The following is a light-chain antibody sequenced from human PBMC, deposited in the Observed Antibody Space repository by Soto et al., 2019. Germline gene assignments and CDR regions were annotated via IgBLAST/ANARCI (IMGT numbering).Light chain of an antibody. Sequence: EIVLTQSPGTRSLSPGERATLSCRASQSVSSSYLAWYQQKPGQAPRLLIYGASSRATGIPDRFSGSGSGTDFTLTISRLEPEDFAVYYCQQYGSSRVFGQGTKVEIK. V-gene: IGKV3-20*01. CDR1: QSVSSSY. J-gene: IGKJ1*01. CDR2: GAS. CDR3: QQYGSSRV.